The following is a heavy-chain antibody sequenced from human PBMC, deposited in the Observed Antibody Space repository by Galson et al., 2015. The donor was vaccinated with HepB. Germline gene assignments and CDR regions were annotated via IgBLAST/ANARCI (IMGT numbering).Heavy chain of an antibody. V-gene: IGHV3-73*01. D-gene: IGHD5-12*01. CDR3: ARLGDFSGYSSR. CDR2: IRSRANNYAT. Sequence: SLRLSCAASGFSFTGSAIHWVRQASRKGPEWVGRIRSRANNYATSYVPSLGGRFTISRDDSKNMAYLHMRSLKTEDTAVYYCARLGDFSGYSSRWGQGTLVTVSS. CDR1: GFSFTGSA. J-gene: IGHJ4*02.